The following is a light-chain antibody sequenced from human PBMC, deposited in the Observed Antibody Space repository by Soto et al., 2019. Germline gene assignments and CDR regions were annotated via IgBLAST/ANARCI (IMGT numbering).Light chain of an antibody. J-gene: IGKJ1*01. CDR3: QQSYSTPRT. Sequence: DIVMTQSPNSLAVSLGERATINCKSSQSVLYSSNNKNYLAWYQQKPGKAPKLLIYTGSSLQSGVPSRFSGSGSGTDFTLTISSLQPEDFASYYCQQSYSTPRTFGQGTKVDIK. V-gene: IGKV4-1*01. CDR2: TGS. CDR1: QSVLYSSNNKNY.